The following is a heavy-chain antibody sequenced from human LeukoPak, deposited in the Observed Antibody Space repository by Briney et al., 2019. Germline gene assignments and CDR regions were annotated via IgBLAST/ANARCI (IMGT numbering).Heavy chain of an antibody. V-gene: IGHV3-74*01. CDR3: ARGEGWYCSRTSCFTHWFDP. CDR2: INIDGSST. Sequence: GGSLRLSCAASGFTFSSYWMHWVRQAPGKGLVWVSHINIDGSSTSYADSVKGRFTISRDNAKNTLYLQMNSLRAEDTAVYYCARGEGWYCSRTSCFTHWFDPWGQGTLVTVSS. J-gene: IGHJ5*02. D-gene: IGHD2-2*02. CDR1: GFTFSSYW.